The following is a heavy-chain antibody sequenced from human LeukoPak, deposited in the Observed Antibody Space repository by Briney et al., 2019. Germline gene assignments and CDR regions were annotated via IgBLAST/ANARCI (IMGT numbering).Heavy chain of an antibody. D-gene: IGHD2-15*01. CDR3: ARQPAVVVVAATEYWFDP. CDR2: IYYSGST. CDR1: GGSISSSSYY. V-gene: IGHV4-39*01. Sequence: ASETLSLTCTVSGGSISSSSYYWGWIRQPPGKGLEWIGSIYYSGSTYYNPSLKSRVTISVDTSKNQFSLKLSSVTAADTAVYYCARQPAVVVVAATEYWFDPWGQGTLVTVSS. J-gene: IGHJ5*02.